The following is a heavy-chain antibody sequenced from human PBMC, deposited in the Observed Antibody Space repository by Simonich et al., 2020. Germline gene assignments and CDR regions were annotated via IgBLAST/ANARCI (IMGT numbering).Heavy chain of an antibody. V-gene: IGHV1-2*02. D-gene: IGHD7-27*01. CDR1: GYTFTGYY. J-gene: IGHJ3*02. CDR3: ARGPRWTGDDAFDI. Sequence: QVQLVQSGAEVKKPGASVKVSCKASGYTFTGYYMHGVGQAPGQGLGWMGWINPNTGGTNEAQQVQGRVHMTRDASISTAYMELCRLRSDDTAVYYCARGPRWTGDDAFDIWGQGTMVTVSS. CDR2: INPNTGGT.